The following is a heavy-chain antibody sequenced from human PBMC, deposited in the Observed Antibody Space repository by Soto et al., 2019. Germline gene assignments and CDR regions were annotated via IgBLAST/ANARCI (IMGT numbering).Heavy chain of an antibody. CDR2: FYYSGTT. J-gene: IGHJ4*02. CDR1: GGSITSVSYY. V-gene: IGHV4-39*01. Sequence: SETLSLTCTVSGGSITSVSYYWGWIRQSPGKGLELIGTFYYSGTTDYRPSLKSRVTISGDTSKNHFSLKLDSVTAADTAVYYCARHIWDSTGYHFYXWGQGILVTVSX. CDR3: ARHIWDSTGYHFYX. D-gene: IGHD3-22*01.